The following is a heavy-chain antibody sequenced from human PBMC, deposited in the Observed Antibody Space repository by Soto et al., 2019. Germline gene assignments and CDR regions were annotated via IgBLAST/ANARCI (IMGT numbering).Heavy chain of an antibody. D-gene: IGHD2-15*01. Sequence: QVQLVQSGAEVKKPGSSVKVSCKASGGTLSSYTFSWVRQAPGQGLEWMGRVIPNLGVTNYAKKSQGRFTIVVDTSTINAYMELNSMRYEDTAVYYCARDKGYCSDTSCPDFDYWGQGTLVTVSS. CDR3: ARDKGYCSDTSCPDFDY. J-gene: IGHJ4*02. V-gene: IGHV1-69*08. CDR1: GGTLSSYT. CDR2: VIPNLGVT.